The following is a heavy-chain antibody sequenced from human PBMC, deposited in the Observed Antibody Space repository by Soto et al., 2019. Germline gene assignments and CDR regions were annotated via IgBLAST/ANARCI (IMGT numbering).Heavy chain of an antibody. CDR2: MSYYGTNE. CDR3: ARKWGTYSSASLDY. D-gene: IGHD6-19*01. CDR1: GFSFTHYT. Sequence: LRLSCAASGFSFTHYTINWVRQAPGKGLEWVAVMSYYGTNEYYADSVKGRFTISRDNSKSTVYLQMNSLTPEDTALYYCARKWGTYSSASLDYWGLGTLVTVSS. J-gene: IGHJ4*02. V-gene: IGHV3-30*04.